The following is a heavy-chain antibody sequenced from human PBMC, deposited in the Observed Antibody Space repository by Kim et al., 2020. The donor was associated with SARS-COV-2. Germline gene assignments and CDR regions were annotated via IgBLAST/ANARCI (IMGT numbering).Heavy chain of an antibody. V-gene: IGHV3-21*01. CDR3: ARDISIAARPYYYYGIDV. D-gene: IGHD6-6*01. CDR2: ISSSSSYI. CDR1: GFTFSSYS. Sequence: GGSLRLSCAASGFTFSSYSMNWVRQAPGKGLEWVSSISSSSSYIYYADSVKGRFTISRDNAKNSLYLQMNSLRAEDTAVYYCARDISIAARPYYYYGIDVWGQGTTVTVSS. J-gene: IGHJ6*02.